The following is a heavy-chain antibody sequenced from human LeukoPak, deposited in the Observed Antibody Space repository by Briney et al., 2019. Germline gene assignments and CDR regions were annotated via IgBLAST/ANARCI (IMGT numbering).Heavy chain of an antibody. CDR2: IYYSGST. D-gene: IGHD6-19*01. V-gene: IGHV4-39*01. CDR1: GGSISSSSYY. CDR3: ARSSGWYEVYFDY. Sequence: PSETLSLTCTVSGGSISSSSYYWGWIRQPPGKGLEWIGSIYYSGSTYYNPSLKSRVTISVDTSKNQSSLKLSSVTAADTAVYYCARSSGWYEVYFDYWGQGTLVTVSS. J-gene: IGHJ4*02.